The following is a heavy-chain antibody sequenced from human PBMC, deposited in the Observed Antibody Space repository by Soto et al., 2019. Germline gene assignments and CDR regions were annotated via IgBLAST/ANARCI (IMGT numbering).Heavy chain of an antibody. V-gene: IGHV4-34*01. CDR3: ARHSGDSSLDY. CDR2: INHSGST. CDR1: GGSFSGYY. Sequence: SETLSLTCAVSGGSFSGYYWSWIRQPPGKGLEWIGEINHSGSTNYNPSLKSRVTISVDTSKNQFSLKLSSVTAADTAVYYCARHSGDSSLDYWGQGTLVTVSS. J-gene: IGHJ4*02. D-gene: IGHD3-10*01.